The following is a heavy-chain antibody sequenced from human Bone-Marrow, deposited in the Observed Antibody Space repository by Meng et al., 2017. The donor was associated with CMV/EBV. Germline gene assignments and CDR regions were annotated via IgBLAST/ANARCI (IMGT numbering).Heavy chain of an antibody. CDR1: GGTFSSYA. D-gene: IGHD3-9*01. CDR2: IIPIFGIA. CDR3: ARSWDILTGYRLGFDP. Sequence: SVKVSCKASGGTFSSYAISWVRQAPGQGLEWMGGIIPIFGIANYAQRFQGRVTITADKSTSSAYMELSSLRSEDTAVYYCARSWDILTGYRLGFDPWGQGTLVTVSS. V-gene: IGHV1-69*10. J-gene: IGHJ5*02.